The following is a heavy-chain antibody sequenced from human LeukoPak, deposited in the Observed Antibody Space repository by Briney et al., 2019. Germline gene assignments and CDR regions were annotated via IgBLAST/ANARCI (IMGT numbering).Heavy chain of an antibody. CDR2: IIPILGIA. V-gene: IGHV1-69*04. CDR1: GGTFSSYA. CDR3: ARGRDGYNPRFDY. Sequence: SVNVSCKASGGTFSSYAISWVRQAPGQGLEWMGRIIPILGIANYAQKFQGRVTITADKSTSTAYMELSSLRSEDTAVYYCARGRDGYNPRFDYWGQGTLVTVSS. J-gene: IGHJ4*02. D-gene: IGHD5-24*01.